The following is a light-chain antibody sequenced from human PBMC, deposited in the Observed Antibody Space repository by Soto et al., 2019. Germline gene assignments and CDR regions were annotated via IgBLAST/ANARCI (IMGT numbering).Light chain of an antibody. J-gene: IGLJ2*01. V-gene: IGLV2-14*01. CDR2: EVS. CDR3: SSYTTSGTLV. Sequence: QSALTQPPSVSGSPGQSITISCTGTSSDVGGYNYVSWYQQHPGKVPKVMIFEVSNRPSGISHRFSGSKSGNTASLTISGLQAEDEADYYCSSYTTSGTLVFGGGTQLTVL. CDR1: SSDVGGYNY.